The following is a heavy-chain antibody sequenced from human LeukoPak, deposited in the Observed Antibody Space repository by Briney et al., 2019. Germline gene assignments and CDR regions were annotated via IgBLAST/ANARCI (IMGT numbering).Heavy chain of an antibody. V-gene: IGHV3-64*02. J-gene: IGHJ4*02. D-gene: IGHD4-23*01. CDR3: ARRAGGYSHPYDY. Sequence: PGGSLRLSCAASGFTLSSFSMHWVRQSPGRGLEYVSAINYKGGTTYYADSVKGRFTISRDNSKNTLYLQMNSLRAEDTAVYYCARRAGGYSHPYDYWGQGILVTVSS. CDR1: GFTLSSFS. CDR2: INYKGGTT.